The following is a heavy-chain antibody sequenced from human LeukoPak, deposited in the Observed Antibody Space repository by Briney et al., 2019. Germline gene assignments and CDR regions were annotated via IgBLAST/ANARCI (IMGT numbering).Heavy chain of an antibody. CDR2: IFHSGSS. J-gene: IGHJ5*02. V-gene: IGHV4-30-2*01. Sequence: SETLSLTCAVSGDSISSGDYSWSWIRQPSGKGLEWIGYIFHSGSSYYNPSLKSRVTISVDRSKNQFSLKLSSVTAADTAVYYCARGLWFGEGWFDPWGQGTLVTVSS. D-gene: IGHD3-10*01. CDR3: ARGLWFGEGWFDP. CDR1: GDSISSGDYS.